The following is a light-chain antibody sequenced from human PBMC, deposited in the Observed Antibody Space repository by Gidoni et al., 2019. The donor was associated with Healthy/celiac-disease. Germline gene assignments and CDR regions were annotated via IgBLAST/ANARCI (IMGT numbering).Light chain of an antibody. J-gene: IGLJ3*02. Sequence: QSALTQPASVSVSPGQSITIACTGTSSDVGGYNYVSWYQQHPDKAPKLMIYDVTNRPSGVSNRVSGSKSGNTASLTISGLQAEDEADYYCSSYTSGSFWVFGGGTKLTVL. CDR3: SSYTSGSFWV. CDR2: DVT. V-gene: IGLV2-14*01. CDR1: SSDVGGYNY.